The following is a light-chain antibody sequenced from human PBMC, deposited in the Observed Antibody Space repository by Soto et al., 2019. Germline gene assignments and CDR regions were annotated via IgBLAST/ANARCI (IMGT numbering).Light chain of an antibody. CDR3: QQAFSAEWT. V-gene: IGKV1-12*01. J-gene: IGKJ1*01. CDR1: QDIGSF. CDR2: DAS. Sequence: GDRVAITCRASQDIGSFLAWYQQKPGKAPKLLIYDASTLQSGVPSRFGGTGSGTDFTLTISSLQPEDFATYFCQQAFSAEWTFGQGTKVDIK.